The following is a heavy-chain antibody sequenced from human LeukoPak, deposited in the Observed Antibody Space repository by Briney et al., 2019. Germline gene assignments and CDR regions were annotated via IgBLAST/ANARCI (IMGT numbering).Heavy chain of an antibody. CDR1: GGSISSYY. D-gene: IGHD2-15*01. V-gene: IGHV4-59*01. J-gene: IGHJ6*02. Sequence: SETLSLTCTVSGGSISSYYWSWIRQPPGKGLEWIGYIYYSGSTNYNPPLKSRVTISVDTSKNQFSLKLSSVTAADTAVYYCARDSSRRGGGMDVWGQGTTVTVSS. CDR3: ARDSSRRGGGMDV. CDR2: IYYSGST.